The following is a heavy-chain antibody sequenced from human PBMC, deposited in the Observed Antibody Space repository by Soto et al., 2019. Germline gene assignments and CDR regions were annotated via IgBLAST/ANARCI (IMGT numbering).Heavy chain of an antibody. CDR2: ISGSGGST. V-gene: IGHV3-23*01. D-gene: IGHD5-12*01. J-gene: IGHJ4*02. CDR1: GFTFSSYA. Sequence: EVQLLESGGGLVQPGGSLRLSCAASGFTFSSYAMSWVRQAPGKGLEWVSAISGSGGSTYYADSVKGRFTISRDNSKNTLYLQMNSLRAEDTAVYYCAQAWVALSGYDLFDYWGQGTLVTVSS. CDR3: AQAWVALSGYDLFDY.